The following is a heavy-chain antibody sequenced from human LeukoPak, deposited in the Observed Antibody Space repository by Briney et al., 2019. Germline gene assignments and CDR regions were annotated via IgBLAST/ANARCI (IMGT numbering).Heavy chain of an antibody. CDR1: GFTFSVSA. V-gene: IGHV3-73*01. J-gene: IGHJ4*02. Sequence: GGSLRLSCAASGFTFSVSAIHWVRQASGKGLEWVGRIRSKTNNYATAYAASVKGRFTISRGDSKNTAYLQIDSLKTEDTAVYYCTTQYITVPGGYWGQGTLVTVSS. CDR2: IRSKTNNYAT. CDR3: TTQYITVPGGY. D-gene: IGHD4-17*01.